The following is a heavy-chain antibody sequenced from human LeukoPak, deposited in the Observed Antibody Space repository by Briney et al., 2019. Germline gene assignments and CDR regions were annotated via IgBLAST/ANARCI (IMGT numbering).Heavy chain of an antibody. V-gene: IGHV4-59*01. Sequence: SGTLSLTCTVSGGSITHFFWSFIRQPPTKGLEYIGYIYHTGAIDYNPSLKSQLTMSADKSTNQFSLNLRSVTAADTAVYYCARVSCTGGTCHLDSWGQGILVTVSS. J-gene: IGHJ4*02. CDR1: GGSITHFF. CDR3: ARVSCTGGTCHLDS. D-gene: IGHD2-8*02. CDR2: IYHTGAI.